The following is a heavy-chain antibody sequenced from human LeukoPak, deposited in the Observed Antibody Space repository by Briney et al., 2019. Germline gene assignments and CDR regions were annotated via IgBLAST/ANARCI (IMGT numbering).Heavy chain of an antibody. CDR1: GYTLTELS. CDR2: FDPEDGET. Sequence: ASVKVSCKVSGYTLTELSMHWVRQAPGKGLEWMGGFDPEDGETIYAQKFQGRVTMTEDTSTDTAYMGLSRLRSEDTAVYYCATGPLDSSAIPPGFDYWGQGTLVTVSS. J-gene: IGHJ4*02. V-gene: IGHV1-24*01. D-gene: IGHD3-22*01. CDR3: ATGPLDSSAIPPGFDY.